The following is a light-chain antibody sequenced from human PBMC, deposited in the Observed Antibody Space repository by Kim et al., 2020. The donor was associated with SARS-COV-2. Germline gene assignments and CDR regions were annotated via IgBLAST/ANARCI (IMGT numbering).Light chain of an antibody. CDR1: SLRSYY. J-gene: IGLJ1*01. V-gene: IGLV3-19*01. Sequence: LGPTVRIQCQGDSLRSYYASWYQQKPGQAPVLVIYGKNNRPSGIPDRFSGSSSGNTASLTITGAQAEDEADYYCNSRDSSGNHHYVFGTGTKVTVL. CDR3: NSRDSSGNHHYV. CDR2: GKN.